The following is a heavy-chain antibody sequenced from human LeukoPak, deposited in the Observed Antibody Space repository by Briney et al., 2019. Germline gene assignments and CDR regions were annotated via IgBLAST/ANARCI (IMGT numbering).Heavy chain of an antibody. CDR3: AREGLWSGYLGAFDI. Sequence: GGSLRLSCAASGFTFSSYAMLWVRQAPGKGLEGVAVISYDGSNKYYADSVKSRFTISRDNSKNTLYLQMNSLRAEDTAVYYCAREGLWSGYLGAFDIWGQGTMVTVSS. CDR2: ISYDGSNK. CDR1: GFTFSSYA. D-gene: IGHD3-3*01. J-gene: IGHJ3*02. V-gene: IGHV3-30-3*01.